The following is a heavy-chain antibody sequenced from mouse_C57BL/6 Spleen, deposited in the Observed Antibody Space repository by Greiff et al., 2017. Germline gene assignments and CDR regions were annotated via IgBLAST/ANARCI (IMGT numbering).Heavy chain of an antibody. CDR1: GFSFNTYA. CDR3: VRYSNYLYAMDY. CDR2: IRSKSNNYAT. V-gene: IGHV10-1*01. D-gene: IGHD2-5*01. J-gene: IGHJ4*01. Sequence: EVNLVESGGGLVQPKGSLKLSCAASGFSFNTYAMNWVRQAPGKGLEWVARIRSKSNNYATYYADSVKDRFTISRDDSESMLYLQMNNLKTEDTAMYYCVRYSNYLYAMDYWGQGTSVTVSS.